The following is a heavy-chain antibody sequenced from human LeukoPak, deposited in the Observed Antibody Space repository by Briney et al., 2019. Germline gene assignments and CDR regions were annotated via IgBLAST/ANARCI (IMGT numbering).Heavy chain of an antibody. V-gene: IGHV3-64*01. CDR3: ARVPPNYYYYYMDV. CDR1: GFTFSSYA. CDR2: ISSNGGST. J-gene: IGHJ6*03. Sequence: PGGSLRLSCAASGFTFSSYAMHWVRQAPGKGLEYVSAISSNGGSTYYANSVKGRLTISRDNSKNTLCLQMGSLRAEDMAVYYCARVPPNYYYYYMDVWGKGTTVTVSS.